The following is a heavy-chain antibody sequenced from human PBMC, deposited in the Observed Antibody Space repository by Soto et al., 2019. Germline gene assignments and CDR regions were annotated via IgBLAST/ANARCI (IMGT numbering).Heavy chain of an antibody. D-gene: IGHD3-10*01. J-gene: IGHJ6*02. CDR2: IYSGGST. CDR1: GFTFRNYK. CDR3: ARDRRVYGSGSYYSYSYYYYGMDV. V-gene: IGHV3-53*01. Sequence: GGSLRLSCEASGFTFRNYKMNWVRQAPGKGLEWVSVIYSGGSTYYADSVKGRFTISRDNSKNTLYLQMNSLRAEDTAVYYCARDRRVYGSGSYYSYSYYYYGMDVWGQGTTVTVSS.